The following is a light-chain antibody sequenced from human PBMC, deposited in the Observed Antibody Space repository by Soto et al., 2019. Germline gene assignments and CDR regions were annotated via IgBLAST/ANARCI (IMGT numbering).Light chain of an antibody. J-gene: IGLJ1*01. CDR2: EVS. V-gene: IGLV2-14*01. CDR3: SSYTSTNTQV. CDR1: SSDVGAYKY. Sequence: QSALTQPASVSGSPGQSITISCTGTSSDVGAYKYVSLYQQHPGKAPKLMIYEVSNRPSGVSNRFSGSKSGNTASVTISGLQAEDEADYYCSSYTSTNTQVFGTVTKLIVL.